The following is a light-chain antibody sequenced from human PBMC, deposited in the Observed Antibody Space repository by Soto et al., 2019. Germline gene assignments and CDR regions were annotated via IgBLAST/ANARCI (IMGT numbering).Light chain of an antibody. Sequence: DIQMTQSPSSLSASVGDRVTITCRASQSISIYLNWYQQKPGKAPKLLIYAASTLQSGVPSRFSGSGSGTAFTLTINSLQPEDFATYYCQQSYSTPPWTFGQGTKVEIK. CDR1: QSISIY. CDR3: QQSYSTPPWT. V-gene: IGKV1-39*01. CDR2: AAS. J-gene: IGKJ1*01.